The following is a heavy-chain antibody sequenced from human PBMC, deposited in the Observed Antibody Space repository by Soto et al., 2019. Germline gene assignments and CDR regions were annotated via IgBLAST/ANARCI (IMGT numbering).Heavy chain of an antibody. CDR1: GFTFSSYA. CDR2: ISYDGSNK. D-gene: IGHD3-10*01. V-gene: IGHV3-30-3*01. Sequence: GGSLILSCAASGFTFSSYAMHWVRQAPGKGLEWVAVISYDGSNKYYADSVKGRFTISRDNSKNTLYLQMNSLRAEDTAVYYCARDVFRRASSGYYYYGMDVWGQGTTVTVSS. CDR3: ARDVFRRASSGYYYYGMDV. J-gene: IGHJ6*02.